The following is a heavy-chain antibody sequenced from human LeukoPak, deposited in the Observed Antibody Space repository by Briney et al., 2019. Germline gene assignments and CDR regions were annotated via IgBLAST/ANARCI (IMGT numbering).Heavy chain of an antibody. J-gene: IGHJ6*02. V-gene: IGHV4-34*01. CDR1: GGSFSGYY. CDR2: INHSGST. D-gene: IGHD3-3*01. CDR3: ARGNTISGVVTPYYYYGMDV. Sequence: SETLSLTCAVYGGSFSGYYWSWIRQPPGKGLEWIGEINHSGSTNYNPSLKSRVTISVDTSKNQFSLKLSSVTAADTAVYYCARGNTISGVVTPYYYYGMDVWGQGTTVTVSS.